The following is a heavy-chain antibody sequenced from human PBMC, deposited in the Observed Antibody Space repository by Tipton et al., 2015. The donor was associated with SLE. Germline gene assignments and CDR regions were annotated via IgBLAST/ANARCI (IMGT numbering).Heavy chain of an antibody. J-gene: IGHJ6*02. D-gene: IGHD3-3*01. CDR2: ISAYNGNT. Sequence: QSGAEVKKPGASVKVSCKASGYTFTSYGISWARQAPGQGLEWMGWISAYNGNTNYAQKLRGRVTMTTDTSTSTAYMELRSLRSDDTAVYYCAMRVVSLYYYGMDVWGQGTTVTVSS. CDR1: GYTFTSYG. V-gene: IGHV1-18*01. CDR3: AMRVVSLYYYGMDV.